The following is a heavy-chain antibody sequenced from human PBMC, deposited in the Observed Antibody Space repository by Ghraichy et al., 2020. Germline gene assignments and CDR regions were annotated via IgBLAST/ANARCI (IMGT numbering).Heavy chain of an antibody. J-gene: IGHJ4*02. CDR2: ITGTGSST. CDR1: GFTFSSYA. V-gene: IGHV3-23*01. Sequence: LSLTCEASGFTFSSYALSWVRQAPGKGLEWVSLITGTGSSTYYADSVKGRFTTSRDNSKNTVYLHMNSLRAEDTAVYYCAKSPAPPAAHFDYWGQGTLDTVSS. D-gene: IGHD6-6*01. CDR3: AKSPAPPAAHFDY.